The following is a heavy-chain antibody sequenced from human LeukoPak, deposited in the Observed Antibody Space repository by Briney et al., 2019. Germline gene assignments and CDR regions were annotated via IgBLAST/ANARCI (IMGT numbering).Heavy chain of an antibody. CDR3: ARGPVVVIKGGVFDY. CDR2: ISYDGSNK. J-gene: IGHJ4*02. Sequence: GGSLRLSCTASGFTFNRDWTAWVRQAPGKGLEWVAVISYDGSNKYYADSVKGRFTISRDNSKNTLYLQMNSLRAEDTAVYYCARGPVVVIKGGVFDYWGQGTLVTVSS. CDR1: GFTFNRDW. D-gene: IGHD3-22*01. V-gene: IGHV3-30-3*01.